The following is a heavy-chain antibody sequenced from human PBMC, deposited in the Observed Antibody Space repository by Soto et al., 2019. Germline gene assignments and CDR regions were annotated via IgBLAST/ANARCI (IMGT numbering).Heavy chain of an antibody. CDR1: GYTFTSYA. V-gene: IGHV1-3*01. J-gene: IGHJ5*02. Sequence: QVPLVQSGAEVKKPGASVKVSCKASGYTFTSYAMHWVRQAPGQRLEWMGWINAGNGNTKYSQKFQGRVTITRDTSASTAYMELSSLRSEDTAVYYCARDGDVTFGGVIVIGNWFDPWGQGTLVTVSS. CDR3: ARDGDVTFGGVIVIGNWFDP. CDR2: INAGNGNT. D-gene: IGHD3-16*02.